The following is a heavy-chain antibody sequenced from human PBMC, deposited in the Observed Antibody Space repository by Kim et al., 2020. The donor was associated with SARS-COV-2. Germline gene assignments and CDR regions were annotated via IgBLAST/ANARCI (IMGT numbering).Heavy chain of an antibody. V-gene: IGHV1-3*01. Sequence: TKDSHSVQGRVTITRDTPANTAYMDLRSLTFEDTAIYYCARDMNPTVYDYWGQGTLVTVSS. D-gene: IGHD4-4*01. CDR3: ARDMNPTVYDY. CDR2: T. J-gene: IGHJ4*02.